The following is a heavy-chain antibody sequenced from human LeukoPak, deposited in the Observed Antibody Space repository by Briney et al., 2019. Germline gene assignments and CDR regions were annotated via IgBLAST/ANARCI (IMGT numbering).Heavy chain of an antibody. Sequence: PSETLSLTCTVSGGSISSSSYYWGWIRQPPGKGLEWIGSIYYSGSTYYNPSLKSRVTISVDTSKNQFSLKLSSVTAADTAVYNCASLMYSSSWYPAYYYYYGMDVWGQGTTVTVSS. CDR1: GGSISSSSYY. D-gene: IGHD6-13*01. J-gene: IGHJ6*02. V-gene: IGHV4-39*01. CDR2: IYYSGST. CDR3: ASLMYSSSWYPAYYYYYGMDV.